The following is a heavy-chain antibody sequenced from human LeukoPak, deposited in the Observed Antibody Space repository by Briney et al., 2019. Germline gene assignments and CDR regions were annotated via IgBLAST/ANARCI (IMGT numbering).Heavy chain of an antibody. CDR3: AKGLLWFGELYADHDAFDI. D-gene: IGHD3-10*01. CDR2: ISYDGSNN. V-gene: IGHV3-30*04. J-gene: IGHJ3*02. Sequence: GGSLRLSCAASGFTFSNCAMHWVRQAPGKGLEWVAVISYDGSNNYYADSVKGRFTISRDNSKNTLSLQMNSLRAEDTAVYYCAKGLLWFGELYADHDAFDIWGQGTMVTVSS. CDR1: GFTFSNCA.